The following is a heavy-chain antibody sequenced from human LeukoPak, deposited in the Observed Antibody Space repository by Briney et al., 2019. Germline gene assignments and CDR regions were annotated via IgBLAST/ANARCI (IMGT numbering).Heavy chain of an antibody. Sequence: GGSLRLSCGASGFTFNKAWMSWVRQTPGKGLEWVGRIKENSVGGTIDYAAPVQGRFTISRDDSKNTVYLEMNSLKTEDTAVYYCAKGPDFDWLFYLDYWGQGTLVTVSS. CDR3: AKGPDFDWLFYLDY. J-gene: IGHJ4*02. D-gene: IGHD3-9*01. V-gene: IGHV3-15*01. CDR2: IKENSVGGTI. CDR1: GFTFNKAW.